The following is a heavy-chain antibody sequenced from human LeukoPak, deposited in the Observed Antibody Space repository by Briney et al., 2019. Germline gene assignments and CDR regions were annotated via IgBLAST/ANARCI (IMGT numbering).Heavy chain of an antibody. CDR2: ISYDGSNK. V-gene: IGHV3-30-3*01. J-gene: IGHJ4*02. Sequence: PGGSLRLSCVASGFTFSSYAMHWVRQAPGKGLEWVAVISYDGSNKYYADSVKGRFTISRDNSKNTLYLQMNSLRAEDTAVYYCARPPGIAVAGNFDYWGQGTLVTVSS. CDR3: ARPPGIAVAGNFDY. D-gene: IGHD6-19*01. CDR1: GFTFSSYA.